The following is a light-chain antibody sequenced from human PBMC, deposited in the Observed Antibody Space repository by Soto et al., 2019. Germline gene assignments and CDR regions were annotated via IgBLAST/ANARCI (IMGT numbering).Light chain of an antibody. V-gene: IGLV2-23*02. Sequence: QSVLTQPASVSGSPGQSVTISCTGTSSDVGSYDLVSWYQQHPGKAPKLMISEVTKRPSGVSNRFSGSKSGNTASLTISGLQAEDEADYYCCSYAGSSTYILFGGGTKVTVL. CDR1: SSDVGSYDL. CDR3: CSYAGSSTYIL. J-gene: IGLJ2*01. CDR2: EVT.